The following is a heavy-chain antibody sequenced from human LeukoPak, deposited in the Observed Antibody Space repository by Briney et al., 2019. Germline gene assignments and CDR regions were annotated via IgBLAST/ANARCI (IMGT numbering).Heavy chain of an antibody. CDR2: ISAYNGNT. CDR1: GYTFTSYG. D-gene: IGHD3-9*01. CDR3: AGDYLRYFDRLLPLDY. Sequence: ASVKVSCKASGYTFTSYGISWVRQAPGQGLEWMGWISAYNGNTNYAQKLQGRVTMTTDTSTSTAYMELRSLRSDDTAVYYCAGDYLRYFDRLLPLDYWGQGTLVTVSS. J-gene: IGHJ4*02. V-gene: IGHV1-18*01.